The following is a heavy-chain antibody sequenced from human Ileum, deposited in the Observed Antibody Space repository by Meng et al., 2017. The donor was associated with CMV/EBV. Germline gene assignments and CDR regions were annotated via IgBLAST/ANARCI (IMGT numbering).Heavy chain of an antibody. Sequence: SALVISYTSGYTCTTYQMNWLLQAPRQRAEWMGILNPSNGLTNYAERFHGRLTITRDTSTSTAYMELSSLRSENTAVYYCVREESNGVLTGSYCFDPWGQGTLVTVSS. V-gene: IGHV1-46*01. CDR1: GYTCTTYQ. CDR3: VREESNGVLTGSYCFDP. J-gene: IGHJ5*02. CDR2: LNPSNGLT. D-gene: IGHD3-9*01.